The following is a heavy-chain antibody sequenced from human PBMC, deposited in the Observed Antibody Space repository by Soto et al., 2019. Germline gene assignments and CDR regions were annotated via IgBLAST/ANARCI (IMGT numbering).Heavy chain of an antibody. CDR3: ARVAEMLVERQPPLDY. CDR1: GFTFSSYA. D-gene: IGHD6-6*01. CDR2: ISYDGSNK. Sequence: QVQLVESGGGVVQPGRSLRLSCAASGFTFSSYAMHWVRQAPGKGLEWVAVISYDGSNKYYADSVKGRFTISRDNSKNTLDLRSNSLRAEDTTVYYCARVAEMLVERQPPLDYWGQGTMVTVSS. J-gene: IGHJ4*02. V-gene: IGHV3-30-3*01.